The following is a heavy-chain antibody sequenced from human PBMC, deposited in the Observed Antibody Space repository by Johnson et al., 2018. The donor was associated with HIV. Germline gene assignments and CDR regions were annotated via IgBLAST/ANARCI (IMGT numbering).Heavy chain of an antibody. CDR2: ISFDGSNK. D-gene: IGHD2-21*02. CDR3: ARDFTAVYCGGDCYAFDI. V-gene: IGHV3-30*04. Sequence: QVQLVESGGGLVQPGGSLTLSCAASGFIFSNYPMHWVRQAPGKGLEWVAVISFDGSNKYYTDSVTGRFTISRDNAKNSLYLQMNSLRAEDTAVYYCARDFTAVYCGGDCYAFDIWGQGTMVSVSS. J-gene: IGHJ3*02. CDR1: GFIFSNYP.